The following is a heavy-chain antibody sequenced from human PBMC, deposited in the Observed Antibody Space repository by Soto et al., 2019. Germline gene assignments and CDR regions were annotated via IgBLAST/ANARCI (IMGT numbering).Heavy chain of an antibody. CDR3: ARDLWGYCGTDCYPLDV. D-gene: IGHD2-21*02. Sequence: SETLSLTCPVSGGSISGYYWSWIRQPPGKGLEWIGYMYNTWSTVYNPSFKSRVTISVDTSKNQFSLKLNSVTAADTAVYYCARDLWGYCGTDCYPLDVWGQGTTVT. CDR2: MYNTWST. J-gene: IGHJ6*02. V-gene: IGHV4-59*01. CDR1: GGSISGYY.